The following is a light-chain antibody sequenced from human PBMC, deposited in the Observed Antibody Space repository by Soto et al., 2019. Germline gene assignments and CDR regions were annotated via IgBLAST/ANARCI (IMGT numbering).Light chain of an antibody. CDR1: QSVSSSY. J-gene: IGKJ1*01. Sequence: EIVLTQSPGTLSLSPGERGTLSCRASQSVSSSYVAWYQLKPDQAPRLLIYGASSRATGIPDRFSGSGSGTDFTLTISRLQPEDFAIYYCQQYGNSRAFGQGPKVDIK. V-gene: IGKV3-20*01. CDR3: QQYGNSRA. CDR2: GAS.